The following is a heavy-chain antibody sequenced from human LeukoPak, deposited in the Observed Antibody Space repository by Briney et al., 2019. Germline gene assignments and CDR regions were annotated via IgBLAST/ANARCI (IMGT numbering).Heavy chain of an antibody. CDR3: ARGPTYQPIDF. Sequence: SETLSLTCTVSGGSISSYYWSWIRQPPGKGLEWIGYIYYSETTYYNPSLKSRVTISVDTSKNHFSLKLSSVTAADTAVYYCARGPTYQPIDFWGQGTLVAVSS. D-gene: IGHD2-2*01. V-gene: IGHV4-59*08. CDR1: GGSISSYY. CDR2: IYYSETT. J-gene: IGHJ4*02.